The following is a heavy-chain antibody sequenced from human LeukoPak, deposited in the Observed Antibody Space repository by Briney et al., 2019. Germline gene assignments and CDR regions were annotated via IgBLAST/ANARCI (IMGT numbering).Heavy chain of an antibody. V-gene: IGHV3-20*04. D-gene: IGHD4-11*01. CDR1: GFTFDDYG. J-gene: IGHJ4*02. CDR2: INWNGGST. CDR3: ARVAADTVTYDY. Sequence: GGSLRLSCAASGFTFDDYGMSWVRQAPGKGLEWVSGINWNGGSTGYADSVKGRFTISRDNAKNTLYLQMNSLRAEDTAVYYCARVAADTVTYDYWGQGTLVTVSS.